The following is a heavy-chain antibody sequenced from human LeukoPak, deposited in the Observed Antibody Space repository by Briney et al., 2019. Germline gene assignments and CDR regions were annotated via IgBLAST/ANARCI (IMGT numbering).Heavy chain of an antibody. Sequence: SETLSLTCTVSGGSISSSSYYWGWIRQPPGKGLEWIGSIYYSGSTYYNPSLKSRVTISVDTSKNQFSLRLSSVTAADTAVYYCARGPIGMDVWGQGTTVTVSS. CDR3: ARGPIGMDV. J-gene: IGHJ6*02. CDR2: IYYSGST. V-gene: IGHV4-39*01. CDR1: GGSISSSSYY.